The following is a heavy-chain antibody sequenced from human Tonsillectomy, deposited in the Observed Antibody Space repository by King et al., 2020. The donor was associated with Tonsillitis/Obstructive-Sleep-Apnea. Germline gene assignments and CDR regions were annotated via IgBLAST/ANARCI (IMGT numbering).Heavy chain of an antibody. V-gene: IGHV4-39*01. D-gene: IGHD6-6*01. Sequence: QLQESGPGLVKPSETLALTCTVSGGSISSSSYYWGWIRQPPGKGLEWIGSIYYSGSTYYNPSLKSRVTISVDTSKDHFSLKLSSLTAADTSFYYCATQGEDSSTNYFDYWGQGTLVTVSS. CDR1: GGSISSSSYY. J-gene: IGHJ4*02. CDR2: IYYSGST. CDR3: ATQGEDSSTNYFDY.